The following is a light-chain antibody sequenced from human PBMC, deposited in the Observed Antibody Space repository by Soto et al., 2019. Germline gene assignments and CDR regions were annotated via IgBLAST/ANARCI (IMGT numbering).Light chain of an antibody. Sequence: EIVLTQSPGTLSLSLGERATLSCRASQSVNSNYLAWYQQKVGQAPRLLIYGASTRATGIPDRFSGSGSGTDFTLTISRLEPEDFAVYYCQQYGSSPTTFGQGTKVHIK. CDR3: QQYGSSPTT. J-gene: IGKJ2*01. V-gene: IGKV3-20*01. CDR1: QSVNSNY. CDR2: GAS.